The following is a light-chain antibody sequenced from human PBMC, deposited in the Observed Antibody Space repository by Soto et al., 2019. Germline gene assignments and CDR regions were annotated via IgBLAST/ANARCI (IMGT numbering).Light chain of an antibody. V-gene: IGKV3-15*01. CDR3: QQYNKWPLT. CDR2: DTS. J-gene: IGKJ4*01. CDR1: QSVSSD. Sequence: EIVMTQSPATLSVSPGERATLSCRASQSVSSDLVWYQQKACQAPRLLIYDTSTRATGIPARFSGSGSGTEFTLTISSLQSEDSAVYHCQQYNKWPLTFGGGTKVDIK.